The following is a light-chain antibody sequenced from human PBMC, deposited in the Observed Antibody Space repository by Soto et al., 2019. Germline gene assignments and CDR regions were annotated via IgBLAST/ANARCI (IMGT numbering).Light chain of an antibody. CDR3: QQLSNWPLS. Sequence: EIVLTQYPVTLSLSPGERATLSCRASQSVSSSLAWYQQKPGQAPRLLIYDASNRATGIPARFSGSGSETDFKLTVSSLEPEDFAVYYCQQLSNWPLSFGGGTKVEIK. CDR1: QSVSSS. CDR2: DAS. J-gene: IGKJ4*01. V-gene: IGKV3-11*01.